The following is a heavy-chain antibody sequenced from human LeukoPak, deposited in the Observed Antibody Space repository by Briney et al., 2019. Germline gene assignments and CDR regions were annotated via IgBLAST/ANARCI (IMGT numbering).Heavy chain of an antibody. CDR1: GVTFDDYG. D-gene: IGHD2-2*01. CDR3: AREVVPAARWDAFDI. V-gene: IGHV3-20*04. Sequence: GGSLRLSCAASGVTFDDYGMSWVRQAPGKGLEWGSGINWNGGSTGYADSVKGRFSISRDNAKNSRYLQMNSLRAEDTALYYCAREVVPAARWDAFDIWGQGTMVTVSS. CDR2: INWNGGST. J-gene: IGHJ3*02.